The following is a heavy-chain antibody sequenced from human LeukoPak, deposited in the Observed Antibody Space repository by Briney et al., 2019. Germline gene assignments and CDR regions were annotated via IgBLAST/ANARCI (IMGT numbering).Heavy chain of an antibody. CDR1: GFTVSSSY. Sequence: GGSLRLSCAASGFTVSSSYMSWVRQAPGKGLVWLSVIYSGGSTYYADSVKGRFTISRDNSKNTLYIQMNSLRVEDTAVYYCAKLLRTSNWFDPWGQGTLVTVSS. D-gene: IGHD3-16*01. CDR3: AKLLRTSNWFDP. CDR2: IYSGGST. V-gene: IGHV3-66*02. J-gene: IGHJ5*02.